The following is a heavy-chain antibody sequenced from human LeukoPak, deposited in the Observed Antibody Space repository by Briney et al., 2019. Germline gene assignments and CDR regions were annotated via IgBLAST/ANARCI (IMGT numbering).Heavy chain of an antibody. V-gene: IGHV1-8*01. D-gene: IGHD3-3*01. J-gene: IGHJ6*02. CDR1: GYAFTSYD. CDR2: MNPNSGNT. Sequence: GASVKVSCKASGYAFTSYDINWVRQATGQGLEWMGWMNPNSGNTGYAQKFQGRVTMTRDTSISTAYMELSRLRSDDTAVYYCAREPSINDFWSGYSPVHYYYYGMDVWGQGTTVTVSS. CDR3: AREPSINDFWSGYSPVHYYYYGMDV.